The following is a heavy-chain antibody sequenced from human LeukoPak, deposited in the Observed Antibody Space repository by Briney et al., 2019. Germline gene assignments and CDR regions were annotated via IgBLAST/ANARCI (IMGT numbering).Heavy chain of an antibody. Sequence: PSQTLSLTCTVSGGSISSGGYYWSWIRQHPGKGLEWIGYIYYSGSTYYNPSLKSRVTISVDTSKNQFSLKLSSVTAADTAVYYCARGGSSLLYYYYYGMDVWGQGTTVTVSS. CDR3: ARGGSSLLYYYYYGMDV. CDR1: GGSISSGGYY. CDR2: IYYSGST. J-gene: IGHJ6*02. D-gene: IGHD1-26*01. V-gene: IGHV4-31*03.